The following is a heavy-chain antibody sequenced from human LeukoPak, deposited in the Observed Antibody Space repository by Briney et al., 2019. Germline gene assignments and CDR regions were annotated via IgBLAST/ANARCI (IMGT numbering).Heavy chain of an antibody. CDR1: GAFISSYY. J-gene: IGHJ3*02. D-gene: IGHD3-10*01. V-gene: IGHV4-59*01. CDR3: ARNSGAFDI. Sequence: SESLSLTCTVSGAFISSYYWSWIRQPPGKGLEWIGYIYYSGSTSYNPSLMSRVTMSADTSKNQFSLKLTSVTAADTAVYYCARNSGAFDIWGQGTMVTVSS. CDR2: IYYSGST.